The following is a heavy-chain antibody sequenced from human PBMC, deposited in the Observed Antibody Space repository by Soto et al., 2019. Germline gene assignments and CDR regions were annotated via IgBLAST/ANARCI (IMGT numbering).Heavy chain of an antibody. CDR1: GFSLTTSGVA. Sequence: SGPTLVNPTQTLTLTRTFSGFSLTTSGVAVGWIRQPPGKALEWLALIYWDDDKRYSPSLKSRLTITKDTSKNQVVLTMTNMDPVDTATYYCAHTDRHYYYYYGMDVWGQGTTVTVSS. CDR3: AHTDRHYYYYYGMDV. D-gene: IGHD3-16*02. J-gene: IGHJ6*02. V-gene: IGHV2-5*02. CDR2: IYWDDDK.